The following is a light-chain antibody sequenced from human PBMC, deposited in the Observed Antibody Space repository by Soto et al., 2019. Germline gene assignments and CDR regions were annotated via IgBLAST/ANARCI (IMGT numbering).Light chain of an antibody. CDR1: SSDVGGYNY. V-gene: IGLV2-14*03. CDR3: CSYTSSSLHV. Sequence: QSALTQPASVSGSPGQSITISCTGTSSDVGGYNYVSWYQQHPGKAPKLMIYDVSNRPSGVSYRFSGSKSGNTASLTISGLQAEDEADYYCCSYTSSSLHVFGTGTKLTVL. J-gene: IGLJ1*01. CDR2: DVS.